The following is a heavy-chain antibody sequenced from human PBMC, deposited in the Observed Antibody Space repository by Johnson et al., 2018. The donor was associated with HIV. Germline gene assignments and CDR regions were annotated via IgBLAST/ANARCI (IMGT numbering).Heavy chain of an antibody. J-gene: IGHJ3*02. CDR3: AKDRAAAGTDALDI. CDR2: ISYDGSNK. CDR1: GFTFSNAW. Sequence: QVQLVESGGGLVKPGGSLRLSCAASGFTFSNAWMSWVRQAPGKGLEWVALISYDGSNKYYADSVQGRFTISRDNSNNTLYLQMNSLRAEDTAVYDCAKDRAAAGTDALDIWGQGTMVTVSS. V-gene: IGHV3-30*18. D-gene: IGHD6-13*01.